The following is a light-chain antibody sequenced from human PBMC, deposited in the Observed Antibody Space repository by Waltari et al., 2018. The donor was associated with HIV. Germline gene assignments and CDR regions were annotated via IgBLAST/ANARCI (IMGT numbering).Light chain of an antibody. CDR2: GKN. Sequence: SSELTQDPAVSVALGQPVRIPSQGDSLSSYYASWYQQNAAQAPVLAYHGKNNRPAGIPDLSSGDTAGTAASLTSTGDHAEEEAYYCCDSRDSSVNFVFGTGTKLTVL. CDR1: SLSSYY. V-gene: IGLV3-19*01. J-gene: IGLJ1*01. CDR3: DSRDSSVNFV.